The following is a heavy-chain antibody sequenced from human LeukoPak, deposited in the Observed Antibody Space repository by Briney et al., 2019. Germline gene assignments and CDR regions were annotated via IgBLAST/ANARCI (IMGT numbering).Heavy chain of an antibody. CDR2: INPNSGDT. CDR3: ARDLAAAGRLYYFDY. D-gene: IGHD6-13*01. J-gene: IGHJ4*02. Sequence: GASVKVSCKASGYSFTGYYMHWVRQAPGQGLEWMGWINPNSGDTNYAQNVQGRVTMTRDTSISTAYMELSSLRPDDTAVYYCARDLAAAGRLYYFDYWGQGTLVTVSS. V-gene: IGHV1-2*02. CDR1: GYSFTGYY.